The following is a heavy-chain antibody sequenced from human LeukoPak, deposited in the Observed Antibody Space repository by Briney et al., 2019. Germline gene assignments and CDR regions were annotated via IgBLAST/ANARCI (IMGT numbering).Heavy chain of an antibody. CDR3: AKAHAYYIAAAGGYYFDY. CDR1: GFTFSSYG. J-gene: IGHJ4*02. CDR2: IRYDGSNK. D-gene: IGHD6-13*01. Sequence: GGSLRLSCGASGFTFSSYGMHWVRQAPGKGLEWVAFIRYDGSNKYYADSVKGRFTISRDNSKNTLYLQMNSLRAEDTAVYYCAKAHAYYIAAAGGYYFDYWGQGTLVTVSS. V-gene: IGHV3-30*02.